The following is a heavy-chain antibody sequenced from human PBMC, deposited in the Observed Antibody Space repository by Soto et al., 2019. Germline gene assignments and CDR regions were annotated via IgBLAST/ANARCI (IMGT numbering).Heavy chain of an antibody. V-gene: IGHV5-10-1*01. CDR3: ARHHYDFWSGYAKNWFDP. D-gene: IGHD3-3*01. J-gene: IGHJ5*02. CDR1: GYSFTSYW. CDR2: IDPSDSYT. Sequence: PGESLKISCKGSGYSFTSYWISWVRQMPGKGLEWMGRIDPSDSYTNYSPSFQGHVTISADKSISTAYLQWSSLKASDTAMYYCARHHYDFWSGYAKNWFDPRGQGTLVTVSS.